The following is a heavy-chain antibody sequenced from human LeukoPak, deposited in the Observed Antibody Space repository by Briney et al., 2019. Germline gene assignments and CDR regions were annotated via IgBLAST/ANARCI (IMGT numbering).Heavy chain of an antibody. J-gene: IGHJ4*02. D-gene: IGHD5-12*01. CDR2: IYYSGST. V-gene: IGHV4-59*08. Sequence: SETLSLTCTGSGGXLSSYYWSWIRQPPGKGLEWIGYIYYSGSTNYIHSLKSRVTISVDTSKNQFSLKLSSVTAADTAVYYCARQGYSAYEILDYWGQGILVTVSS. CDR1: GGXLSSYY. CDR3: ARQGYSAYEILDY.